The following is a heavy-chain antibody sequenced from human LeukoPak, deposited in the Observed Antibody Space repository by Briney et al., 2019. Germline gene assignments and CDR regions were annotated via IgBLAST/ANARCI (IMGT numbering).Heavy chain of an antibody. CDR1: GGTFSSYA. Sequence: SVKVSCKASGGTFSSYAISWVRQAPGQGLEWMGRIIPIFGTANYAQKFQGRVTITTDESTSTAYMELSSLRSEDTAAYYCARGIVGATYYFDYWGQGTLVTVSS. CDR2: IIPIFGTA. D-gene: IGHD1-26*01. CDR3: ARGIVGATYYFDY. V-gene: IGHV1-69*05. J-gene: IGHJ4*02.